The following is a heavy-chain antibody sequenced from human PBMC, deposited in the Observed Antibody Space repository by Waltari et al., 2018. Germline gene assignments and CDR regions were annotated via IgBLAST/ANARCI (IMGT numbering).Heavy chain of an antibody. V-gene: IGHV4-4*02. D-gene: IGHD5-12*01. CDR3: ARGGYSGYSPLDY. CDR1: GGSISSSNW. Sequence: QVQLQESGPGLVKPSETLSLTCAVSGGSISSSNWWSWIRKPPGKGLEWIGYISGSSGSTYYNPSLKSRVTISTDTSKNQFSLKLSSVTAADTAVYYCARGGYSGYSPLDYWGQGVLVTVSS. CDR2: ISGSSGST. J-gene: IGHJ4*02.